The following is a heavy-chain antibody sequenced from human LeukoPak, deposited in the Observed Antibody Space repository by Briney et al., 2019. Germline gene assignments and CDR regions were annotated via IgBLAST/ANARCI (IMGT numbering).Heavy chain of an antibody. CDR1: GFPFSGYS. CDR3: ARLGRFLRVDYFDY. CDR2: IGSSNTI. V-gene: IGHV3-48*01. J-gene: IGHJ4*02. Sequence: GGSLRLSCAASGFPFSGYSLTWVRQAPGKGLEWISYIGSSNTIYYADSVKGRFTISRDNAKNSLYLQMNSLTADDTAVYYCARLGRFLRVDYFDYWGQGSLVTVSS. D-gene: IGHD3-10*01.